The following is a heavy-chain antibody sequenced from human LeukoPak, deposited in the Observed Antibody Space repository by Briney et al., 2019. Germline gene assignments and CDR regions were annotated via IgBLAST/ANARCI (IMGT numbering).Heavy chain of an antibody. CDR2: ISSSGSTI. D-gene: IGHD6-13*01. CDR3: ARVLRSSLFDY. Sequence: GGSLRLSCAASGFTVSSNYMSWVRQAPGKGLEWVSYISSSGSTIYYADSVKGRFTISRDNAKNSLYLQMNSLRAEDTAVYYCARVLRSSLFDYWGQGTLVTVSS. CDR1: GFTVSSNY. J-gene: IGHJ4*02. V-gene: IGHV3-11*01.